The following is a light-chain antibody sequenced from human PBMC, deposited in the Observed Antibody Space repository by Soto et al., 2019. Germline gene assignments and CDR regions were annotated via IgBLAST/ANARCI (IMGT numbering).Light chain of an antibody. CDR1: QSISNY. Sequence: DIQMTQSPSSLSASVGDRVTITCRASQSISNYLNWYQQKPGKAPKLLIYAVFSLQSGVPSTFSGSGSGTDFTLTISSLQPEDFATYYCQQSYSIPWTFGQGTKVEIK. CDR2: AVF. CDR3: QQSYSIPWT. V-gene: IGKV1-39*01. J-gene: IGKJ1*01.